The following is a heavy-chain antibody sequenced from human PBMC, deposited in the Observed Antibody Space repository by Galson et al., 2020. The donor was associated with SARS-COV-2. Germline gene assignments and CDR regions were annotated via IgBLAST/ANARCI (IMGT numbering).Heavy chain of an antibody. CDR1: GDSISGYY. J-gene: IGHJ6*02. D-gene: IGHD2-15*01. CDR2: IYYTGNT. Sequence: SETLSLTCTVSGDSISGYYWTWIRQPPWQGLEWIGNIYYTGNTKYNPSLKSRVTILIDTSKNQFSLNLNSMTAADTAVYYCARDTPNYGEDVWGQGTTVTISS. CDR3: ARDTPNYGEDV. V-gene: IGHV4-59*08.